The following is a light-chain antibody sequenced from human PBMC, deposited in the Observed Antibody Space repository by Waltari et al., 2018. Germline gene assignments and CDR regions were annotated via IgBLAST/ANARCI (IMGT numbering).Light chain of an antibody. J-gene: IGKJ1*01. Sequence: EIVMTQSPATLSVSPGDTATLSCRASQSVSSKLAWYQLKPGQAPRLLIYGAFTRATGIPARFSGSVSGTEFIFTISSMQSEDFAVYYCQQYNNWPPWTFGQGTKVEIK. CDR2: GAF. V-gene: IGKV3-15*01. CDR3: QQYNNWPPWT. CDR1: QSVSSK.